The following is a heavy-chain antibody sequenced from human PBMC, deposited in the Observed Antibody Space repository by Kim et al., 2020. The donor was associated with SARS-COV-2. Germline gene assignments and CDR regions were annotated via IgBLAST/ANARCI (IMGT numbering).Heavy chain of an antibody. V-gene: IGHV3-30*18. D-gene: IGHD3-22*01. CDR3: AKTQTYYYGSSGYYGFDS. Sequence: GGSLRLSCAASGFTFSSYGMHWVRQAPGKGLEWVAVISYDGSNKYYADSVKGRFTISRDNSKNTLYLQMNSLRAEDTAVYYCAKTQTYYYGSSGYYGFDSWGQGTLVTVSS. J-gene: IGHJ4*02. CDR1: GFTFSSYG. CDR2: ISYDGSNK.